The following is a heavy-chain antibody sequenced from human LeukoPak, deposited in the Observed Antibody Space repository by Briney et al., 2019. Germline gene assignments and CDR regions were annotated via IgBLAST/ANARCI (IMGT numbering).Heavy chain of an antibody. CDR2: IYPGDSNT. CDR3: ARLDGGANLLGDALDI. V-gene: IGHV5-51*01. J-gene: IGHJ3*02. Sequence: GEFLKISCKGSGYSFPIYWIDRVRQMTGKGLEWMGIIYPGDSNTRYRPSFQGQVTISADKSVTTAYLQWSSLKASDTAMYFCARLDGGANLLGDALDIWGQGTMVTVSS. D-gene: IGHD4/OR15-4a*01. CDR1: GYSFPIYW.